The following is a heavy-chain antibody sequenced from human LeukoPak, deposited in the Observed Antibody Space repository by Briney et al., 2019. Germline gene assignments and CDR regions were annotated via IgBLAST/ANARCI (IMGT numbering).Heavy chain of an antibody. V-gene: IGHV3-48*04. CDR2: IGSSGNAI. J-gene: IGHJ5*02. CDR1: GFTFSNAW. CDR3: ARRRDWFDP. Sequence: GGSLRLSCAASGFTFSNAWMNWVRQAPGKGLEWVSYIGSSGNAIYYADSVRGRFTISRDNAKNSLYLQMNSLRVEDTAVYYCARRRDWFDPWGQGTLVTVSS.